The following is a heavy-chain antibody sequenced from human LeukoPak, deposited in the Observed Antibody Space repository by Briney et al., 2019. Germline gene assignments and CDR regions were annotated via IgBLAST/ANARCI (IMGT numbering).Heavy chain of an antibody. Sequence: SETPSLTCTVSGGSISSYYWSWIRQPPGKGLEWIGYIYYSGSTNYNPSLKSRVTISVDTSKNQFSLKLSSVTAADTAVYYCARDGRGYPAYYFDYWGQGTLVTVSS. D-gene: IGHD3-22*01. CDR3: ARDGRGYPAYYFDY. CDR1: GGSISSYY. V-gene: IGHV4-59*01. J-gene: IGHJ4*02. CDR2: IYYSGST.